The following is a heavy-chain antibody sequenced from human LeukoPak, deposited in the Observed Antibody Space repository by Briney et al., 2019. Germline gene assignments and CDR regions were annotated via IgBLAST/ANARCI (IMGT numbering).Heavy chain of an antibody. CDR1: GFTFSSYS. CDR2: ISSSRSYI. J-gene: IGHJ4*02. D-gene: IGHD6-19*01. CDR3: ARDLGGSGWVTYWYAGFDY. V-gene: IGHV3-21*01. Sequence: AGSLRLSCAASGFTFSSYSMNWVRQPPGKGLEWVSSISSSRSYIYYADSMKGRFTISRDNAKISLYLQMNSLRAEDTAVYYCARDLGGSGWVTYWYAGFDYWGQGTLVTVSS.